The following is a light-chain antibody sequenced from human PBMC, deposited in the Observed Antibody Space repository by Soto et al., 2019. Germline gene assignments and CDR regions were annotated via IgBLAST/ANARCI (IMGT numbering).Light chain of an antibody. Sequence: IGVSQSPATLSLYTGERATLSCRASQSVSSYLAWYQQKPGQAPRLLIYDASNRATGIPARFSGSGSGTDFTLTISSLQPEDFAVYYCQQRSNWPVTFGPGTKVDIK. CDR3: QQRSNWPVT. J-gene: IGKJ3*01. CDR2: DAS. CDR1: QSVSSY. V-gene: IGKV3-11*01.